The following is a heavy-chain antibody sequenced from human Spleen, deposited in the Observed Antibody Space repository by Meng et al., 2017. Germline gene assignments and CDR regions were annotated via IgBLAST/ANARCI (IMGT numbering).Heavy chain of an antibody. V-gene: IGHV3-74*03. CDR2: INTDASIT. D-gene: IGHD3-16*02. CDR3: ARGPRSTFGRVVGLDY. Sequence: GESLKISCAASGFTFSSYNMHWVRQTPGEGLVWVSRINTDASITTYADSVKGRFTISRDNSKSTLYLQVNSLRPEDTAVYYCARGPRSTFGRVVGLDYWGQGTLVTVSS. J-gene: IGHJ4*02. CDR1: GFTFSSYN.